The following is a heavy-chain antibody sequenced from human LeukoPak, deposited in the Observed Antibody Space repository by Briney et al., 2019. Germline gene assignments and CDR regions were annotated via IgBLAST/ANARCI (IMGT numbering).Heavy chain of an antibody. Sequence: GGSLRLSCTASGFTFSSYAMSWVRQAPGKGLEWVSAISGSGGSTYYADSVKGRFTISRDNSKSTLFLQMYSLRAEDTAVYYCAKGAAAGKVDWFDPWGQGTLVTVSS. V-gene: IGHV3-23*01. CDR1: GFTFSSYA. CDR2: ISGSGGST. CDR3: AKGAAAGKVDWFDP. D-gene: IGHD6-13*01. J-gene: IGHJ5*02.